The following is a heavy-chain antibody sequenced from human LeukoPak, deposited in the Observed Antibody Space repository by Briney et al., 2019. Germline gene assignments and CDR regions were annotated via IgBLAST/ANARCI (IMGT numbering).Heavy chain of an antibody. Sequence: PGGSLRLSCSVSGFTFSTYVMHWVRQAPGKGLEYVSAISSNGDNTYYADSVKGRFTISRDNSKNTLYLQMSSLRADDTAVYYCVRGTGYWGQRTLVTVS. CDR1: GFTFSTYV. CDR2: ISSNGDNT. CDR3: VRGTGY. J-gene: IGHJ4*02. V-gene: IGHV3-64D*06.